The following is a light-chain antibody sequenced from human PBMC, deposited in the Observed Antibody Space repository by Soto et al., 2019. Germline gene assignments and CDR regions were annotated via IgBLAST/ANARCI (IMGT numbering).Light chain of an antibody. V-gene: IGLV2-14*03. CDR3: SSYTTSSTPV. Sequence: QSALAQPASVSGSPGQSITISCTGTSSDVGAYNYVSWYQQHPGTAPKLIISDVSSRPSGVSSRFSGSKSGNTASLTISGLQAEDEADYYCSSYTTSSTPVFGTGTKLTVL. J-gene: IGLJ1*01. CDR1: SSDVGAYNY. CDR2: DVS.